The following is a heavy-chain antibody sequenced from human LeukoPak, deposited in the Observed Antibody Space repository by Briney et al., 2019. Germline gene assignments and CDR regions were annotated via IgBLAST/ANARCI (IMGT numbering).Heavy chain of an antibody. J-gene: IGHJ4*02. CDR1: GGSISSYY. Sequence: SETLSLTCTVSGGSISSYYWSWIRQPPGKGLEWIGYIYYSGSTNYNPSLKSRVTISVDTSKNQFSLKLRSVTAADTAVYYCARLGLREDFDYWGQGTLVTVSS. CDR3: ARLGLREDFDY. D-gene: IGHD5-12*01. V-gene: IGHV4-59*01. CDR2: IYYSGST.